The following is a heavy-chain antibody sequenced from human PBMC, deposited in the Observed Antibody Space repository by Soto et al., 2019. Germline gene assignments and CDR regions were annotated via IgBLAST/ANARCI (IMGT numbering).Heavy chain of an antibody. Sequence: PSETLSLTCTVSGGSISSGGYYWSWIRQHPGKGLEFIGSNYYSGNTFYNPSLKSRVTISVDTSRNQFSLKLSSLTAADTAVYYCARHDPWGPLDYWGQGTLVTVSS. J-gene: IGHJ4*02. D-gene: IGHD3-16*01. CDR3: ARHDPWGPLDY. CDR1: GGSISSGGYY. V-gene: IGHV4-39*01. CDR2: NYYSGNT.